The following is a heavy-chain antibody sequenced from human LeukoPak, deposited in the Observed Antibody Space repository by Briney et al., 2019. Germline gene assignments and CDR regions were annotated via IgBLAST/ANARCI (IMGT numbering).Heavy chain of an antibody. J-gene: IGHJ4*02. CDR2: IRYDGSNK. Sequence: GESLKISCKGSGYSFTSYWIGWVRQAPGKGLEWVAFIRYDGSNKYYADSVKGRFTISRDNSKNTLYLQMNRLRAEDTAVYYCARAGPSSSWHQFDYWGQGTLVTVSS. CDR1: GYSFTSYW. CDR3: ARAGPSSSWHQFDY. V-gene: IGHV3-30*02. D-gene: IGHD6-13*01.